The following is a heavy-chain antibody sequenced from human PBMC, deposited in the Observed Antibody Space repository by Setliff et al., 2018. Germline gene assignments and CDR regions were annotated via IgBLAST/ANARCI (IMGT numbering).Heavy chain of an antibody. J-gene: IGHJ5*01. CDR1: GASISNYY. CDR2: VYNTGTT. D-gene: IGHD6-25*01. CDR3: VGRDFSGGDS. Sequence: PSETLSLTCSVSGASISNYYWSWIRQPPGKGLEWIGRVYNTGTTNYNPSLKSRVTISISADTSNKSFSLNLFSVTAADTAVYYCVGRDFSGGDSWGHGTLVTVSS. V-gene: IGHV4-4*08.